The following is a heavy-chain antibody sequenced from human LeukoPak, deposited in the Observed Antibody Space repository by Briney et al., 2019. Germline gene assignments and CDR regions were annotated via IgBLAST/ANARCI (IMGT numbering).Heavy chain of an antibody. V-gene: IGHV3-48*01. Sequence: GGSLRLSCAASGFTLSSYGMNWVRQAPGKGLEWVSYISSSSSSIYYADSVKGRSTISRDNAKNSLYLQMNSLRAEDTAVYYCARDPDYWGQGTLVIVSS. CDR1: GFTLSSYG. CDR3: ARDPDY. CDR2: ISSSSSSI. J-gene: IGHJ4*02.